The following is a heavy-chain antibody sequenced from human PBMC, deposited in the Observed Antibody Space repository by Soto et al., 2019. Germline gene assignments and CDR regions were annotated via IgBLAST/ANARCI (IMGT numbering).Heavy chain of an antibody. CDR3: DY. Sequence: PGGSLRLSCAASGFTFSSYSMNWVRQAPGKGLEWVSSISSSSSYIYYADSVKGRFTISRDNTAVYYCARLHITMIVVAPLAGVDYWGQGTLITVSS. D-gene: IGHD3-22*01. J-gene: IGHJ4*02. CDR2: ISSSSSYI. CDR1: GFTFSSYS. V-gene: IGHV3-21*01.